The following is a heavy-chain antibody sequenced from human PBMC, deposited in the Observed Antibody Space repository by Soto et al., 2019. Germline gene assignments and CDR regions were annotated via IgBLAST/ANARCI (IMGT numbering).Heavy chain of an antibody. V-gene: IGHV4-34*01. CDR1: GGSFSGYY. Sequence: SETLSLTCAVYGGSFSGYYWSWIRQPPGKGLEWIGEITHSGSTNYNPSLKSRVTISVDTSKNQFSLKLNSVTAADTAVYYCAREALGDSSGYYASYFDLWGRGTLVT. D-gene: IGHD3-22*01. J-gene: IGHJ2*01. CDR3: AREALGDSSGYYASYFDL. CDR2: ITHSGST.